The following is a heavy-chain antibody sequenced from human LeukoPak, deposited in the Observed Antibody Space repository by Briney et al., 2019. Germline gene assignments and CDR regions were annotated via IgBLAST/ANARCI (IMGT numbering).Heavy chain of an antibody. J-gene: IGHJ4*02. CDR1: GFVFSNYW. V-gene: IGHV3-74*01. Sequence: GGSLRLSCAASGFVFSNYWMHWVRQAPGKGLVWVSRIKTDGSTITYADSVKGRFTISRDNAMNTLYLQMNSLGAEDTAVYYCASPIVVVPAATRKVGDYWGQGTLVTVSS. D-gene: IGHD2-2*01. CDR2: IKTDGSTI. CDR3: ASPIVVVPAATRKVGDY.